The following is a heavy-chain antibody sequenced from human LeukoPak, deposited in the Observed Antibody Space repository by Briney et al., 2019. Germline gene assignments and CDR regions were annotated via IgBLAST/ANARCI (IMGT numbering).Heavy chain of an antibody. J-gene: IGHJ4*02. CDR1: GFTFRDYT. D-gene: IGHD1-26*01. CDR3: TTDPPTRY. V-gene: IGHV3-49*03. CDR2: IRKEADGGTP. Sequence: PGRSLRLSCTGSGFTFRDYTMTWIRQAPGKGLEWVSFIRKEADGGTPEYAASVKGRFTISRDDSKSIAYLQMNSLKTDDTAVYYCTTDPPTRYWGQGTLVSVSS.